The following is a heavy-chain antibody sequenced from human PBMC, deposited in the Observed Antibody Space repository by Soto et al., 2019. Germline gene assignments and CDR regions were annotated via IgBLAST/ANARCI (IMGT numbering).Heavy chain of an antibody. Sequence: PGGSLRLSCGASGFSFRNYGMHWVRQAPGKGLEWVAVISYEEINNKNYADSVKGRFTISRDNSENTLYLQMDSLRAEDTAVYYCAKGYCSGPSCYRGYGMDVWGQGTTVTV. J-gene: IGHJ6*02. V-gene: IGHV3-30*18. D-gene: IGHD2-2*01. CDR1: GFSFRNYG. CDR2: ISYEEINNK. CDR3: AKGYCSGPSCYRGYGMDV.